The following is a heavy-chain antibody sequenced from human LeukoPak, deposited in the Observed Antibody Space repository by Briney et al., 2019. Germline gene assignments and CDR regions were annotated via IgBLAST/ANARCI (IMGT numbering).Heavy chain of an antibody. D-gene: IGHD4-11*01. CDR3: ARDLNSNNSNPGWFDP. J-gene: IGHJ5*02. Sequence: GGSLRLSCAASGFTFTTYGIHFVRQAPGKGLEWVALIWHDGNRQYYADSVKGRFTISRGDSKNTVSLQMNSLRAEDTAIYYCARDLNSNNSNPGWFDPWGQGTLVTVSS. CDR1: GFTFTTYG. V-gene: IGHV3-33*01. CDR2: IWHDGNRQ.